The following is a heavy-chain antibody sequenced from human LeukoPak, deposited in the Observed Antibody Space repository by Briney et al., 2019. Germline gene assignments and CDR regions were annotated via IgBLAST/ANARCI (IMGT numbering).Heavy chain of an antibody. CDR3: ARANYDFWSGYH. V-gene: IGHV3-30-3*01. D-gene: IGHD3-3*01. Sequence: HSGGSLRLSCAASGFTFSSYAMHWVRQAPGKGLEWVAVISYDGSNKYYADSVKGRFTISRDNSKNTLYLQMNSLRAEDTAVYYCARANYDFWSGYHWGQGTLVTVSS. CDR1: GFTFSSYA. J-gene: IGHJ4*02. CDR2: ISYDGSNK.